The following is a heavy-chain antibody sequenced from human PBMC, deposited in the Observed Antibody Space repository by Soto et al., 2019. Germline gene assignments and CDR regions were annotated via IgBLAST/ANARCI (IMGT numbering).Heavy chain of an antibody. J-gene: IGHJ5*02. CDR3: ARMASFGTLNWFDP. V-gene: IGHV1-8*02. CDR2: MNPGSGKT. D-gene: IGHD3-16*01. Sequence: ASVKVSCKASGYTFINYDISWVRQATGQGLEWMGWMNPGSGKTGYANKFQGRVTMTRDASTSTAHLELSSLTSEDTAVYYCARMASFGTLNWFDPWCQGTLVTVSS. CDR1: GYTFINYD.